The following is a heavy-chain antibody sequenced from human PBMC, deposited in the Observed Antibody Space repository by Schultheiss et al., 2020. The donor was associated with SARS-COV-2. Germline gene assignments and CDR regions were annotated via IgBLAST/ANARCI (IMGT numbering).Heavy chain of an antibody. V-gene: IGHV4-30-4*01. CDR1: GGSINNGDYF. CDR2: IYYSGST. CDR3: VSAGMDV. Sequence: SETLSLTCTVSGGSINNGDYFWSWIRQPPGKALEWIGYIYYSGSTYYNPSLKSRVTISVDTSKNQFSLKLNSVTPEDTAVYYCVSAGMDVWGQGTTVTVSS. J-gene: IGHJ6*02.